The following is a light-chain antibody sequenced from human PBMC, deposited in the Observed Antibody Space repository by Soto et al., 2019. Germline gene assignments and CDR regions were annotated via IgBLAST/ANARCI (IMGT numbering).Light chain of an antibody. CDR2: DVS. Sequence: QSALTQPRSVSGSPGQSVTISCTGTSTDVGGYNYVSWYQQHPGKVPRLMLYDVSKRPSGVPDRFSGSKSGNTASLTISGLQAVDEADSYCCSYAGRATLYVFGSGTKHTGL. V-gene: IGLV2-11*01. CDR1: STDVGGYNY. CDR3: CSYAGRATLYV. J-gene: IGLJ1*01.